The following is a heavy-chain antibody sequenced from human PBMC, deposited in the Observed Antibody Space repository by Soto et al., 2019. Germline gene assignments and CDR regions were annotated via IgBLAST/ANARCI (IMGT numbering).Heavy chain of an antibody. CDR2: INPSGGST. V-gene: IGHV1-46*01. CDR1: GYTFTSYY. J-gene: IGHJ4*02. D-gene: IGHD2-2*01. CDR3: ARGCSSTSCFMGDFDY. Sequence: GASVKVSCKASGYTFTSYYMHWVRQAPGQGLEWMGIINPSGGSTSYAQKFQGRVTMTRDTSTSTVYMELSSLRSEDTAVYYCARGCSSTSCFMGDFDYWGQGTLVTVSS.